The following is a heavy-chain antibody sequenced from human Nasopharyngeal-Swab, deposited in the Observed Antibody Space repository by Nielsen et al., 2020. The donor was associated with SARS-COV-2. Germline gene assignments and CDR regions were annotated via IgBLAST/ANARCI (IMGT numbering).Heavy chain of an antibody. CDR2: IFYSGST. CDR1: GGSISGYY. Sequence: SETLSLTCTVPGGSISGYYWSWIRQPPGKGLEWIGHIFYSGSTTYNPFLRSRVTISVDTSKNQFSLRRSSVTAADTAVYFCARRGNSYGGNWFDSWGLGSLVVVSS. J-gene: IGHJ5*01. CDR3: ARRGNSYGGNWFDS. V-gene: IGHV4-59*01. D-gene: IGHD2/OR15-2a*01.